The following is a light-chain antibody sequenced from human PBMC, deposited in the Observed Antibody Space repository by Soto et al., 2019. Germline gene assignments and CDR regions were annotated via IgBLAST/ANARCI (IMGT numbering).Light chain of an antibody. CDR1: QSVFNNH. J-gene: IGKJ2*01. Sequence: EIMLTQSPGTLSLSPGERATLSCRASQSVFNNHIGWYQQKPGQAPRRLIFGASFRATGIPDRFSGSGSGTDFTLTISRLEPEDFAVYYCQQYVTSPPGYTFGQGTELRIK. V-gene: IGKV3-20*01. CDR2: GAS. CDR3: QQYVTSPPGYT.